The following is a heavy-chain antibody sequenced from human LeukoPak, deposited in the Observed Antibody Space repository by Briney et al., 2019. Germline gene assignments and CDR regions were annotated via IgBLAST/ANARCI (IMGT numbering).Heavy chain of an antibody. CDR3: ARTGGTIDY. Sequence: SETLSLTCTVSGGSISSGDYYWSWIRQPPGKGLEWIGYIYYSGSTYYNPSLKSRVTISVDASKNQFSLKLNSVTAADTAVYYCARTGGTIDYWGQGTLVTVSS. CDR1: GGSISSGDYY. D-gene: IGHD2-8*02. J-gene: IGHJ4*02. V-gene: IGHV4-30-4*01. CDR2: IYYSGST.